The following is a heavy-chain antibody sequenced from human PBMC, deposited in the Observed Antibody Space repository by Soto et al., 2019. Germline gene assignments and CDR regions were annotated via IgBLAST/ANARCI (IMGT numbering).Heavy chain of an antibody. Sequence: PSETLSLTSPAFGAPFSGYYWSWIRQPPGKGLEWIGEINHSGSTNYNPSLKSRVTISVDTSKNQFSLKLSSVTAADTAVYYCARVGFNWNDDYYGMDVWGQGTTVT. CDR2: INHSGST. D-gene: IGHD1-20*01. V-gene: IGHV4-34*01. J-gene: IGHJ6*02. CDR1: GAPFSGYY. CDR3: ARVGFNWNDDYYGMDV.